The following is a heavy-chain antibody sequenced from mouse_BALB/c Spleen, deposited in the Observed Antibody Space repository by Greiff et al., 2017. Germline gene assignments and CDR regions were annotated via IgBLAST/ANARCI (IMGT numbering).Heavy chain of an antibody. Sequence: DVKLVESGGGLVKPGGSLKLSCAASGFTFSSYAMSWVRQSPEKRLEWVAEISSGGSYTYYPDTVTGRFTISRDNAKNTLYLEMSSLRSEDTAMYYCANYDYDVLAMDYWGQGTSVTVSS. D-gene: IGHD2-4*01. J-gene: IGHJ4*01. CDR2: ISSGGSYT. CDR3: ANYDYDVLAMDY. V-gene: IGHV5-9-4*01. CDR1: GFTFSSYA.